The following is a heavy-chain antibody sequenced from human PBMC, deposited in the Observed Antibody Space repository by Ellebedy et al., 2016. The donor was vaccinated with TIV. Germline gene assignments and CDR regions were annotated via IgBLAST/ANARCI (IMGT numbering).Heavy chain of an antibody. CDR1: GYTFTGYY. J-gene: IGHJ4*02. D-gene: IGHD6-13*01. Sequence: AASVKVSCKASGYTFTGYYMHWVRQAPGQGLEWMGWINPNSGGTNYAQKFQGRVTMTRDTSISTAYMELSRLRSDDTAVYYCVWRDSSSWYGGVYWGQGTLVTVSS. CDR3: VWRDSSSWYGGVY. CDR2: INPNSGGT. V-gene: IGHV1-2*02.